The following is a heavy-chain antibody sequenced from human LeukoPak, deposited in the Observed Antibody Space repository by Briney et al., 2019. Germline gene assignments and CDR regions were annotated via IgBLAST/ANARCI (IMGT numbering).Heavy chain of an antibody. J-gene: IGHJ4*02. CDR1: GFTFSDYY. CDR3: ARQYSYGSRAFDY. Sequence: GGSLRLSCAASGFTFSDYYMNWIRQAPGKGLGWVSYISSSGSTIYYADSVKGRFTISRDNAKNSLYLQMNSLRAEDTAVYYCARQYSYGSRAFDYWGQGTLVTVSS. V-gene: IGHV3-11*01. D-gene: IGHD5-18*01. CDR2: ISSSGSTI.